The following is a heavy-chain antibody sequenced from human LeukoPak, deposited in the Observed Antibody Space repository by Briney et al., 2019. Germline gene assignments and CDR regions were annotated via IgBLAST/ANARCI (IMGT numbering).Heavy chain of an antibody. Sequence: SETLSLTCTVSGGSISSSSYYWGWIRQPPGKGLEWIGSIYYSGSTYYNPSLKSRVTISVDTSKNQFSLKLSSVTAADTAVYYCARAAQLRYLRGKYYYYYMDVWGKGTTVTVSS. CDR1: GGSISSSSYY. D-gene: IGHD3-9*01. V-gene: IGHV4-39*07. J-gene: IGHJ6*03. CDR2: IYYSGST. CDR3: ARAAQLRYLRGKYYYYYMDV.